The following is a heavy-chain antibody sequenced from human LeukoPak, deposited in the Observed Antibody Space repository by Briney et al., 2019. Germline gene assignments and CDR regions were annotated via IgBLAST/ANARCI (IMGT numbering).Heavy chain of an antibody. CDR3: ARERYDSSGLQVY. D-gene: IGHD3-22*01. CDR1: GFTFSSNY. J-gene: IGHJ4*02. V-gene: IGHV3-66*01. Sequence: GGSLRLSCAASGFTFSSNYMSWVRQAPGKGLEWVSVIYSGGSTYYADSVKGRFTISRDNSKNTLYLQMNSLRAEDTAVYYCARERYDSSGLQVYWGQGTLVTVSS. CDR2: IYSGGST.